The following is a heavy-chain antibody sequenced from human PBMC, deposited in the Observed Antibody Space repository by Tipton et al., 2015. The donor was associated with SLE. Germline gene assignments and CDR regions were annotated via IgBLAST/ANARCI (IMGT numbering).Heavy chain of an antibody. J-gene: IGHJ6*03. V-gene: IGHV4-61*02. D-gene: IGHD2-2*01. CDR2: IYTSGST. CDR1: GYSISSGYY. CDR3: AREGVGYQLFPDYYYYYMDV. Sequence: TLSLTCTVSGYSISSGYYWGWIRQPAGKGLEWIGRIYTSGSTNYNPSLKSRVTISVDTSKNQFSLKLSSVTAADTAVYYCAREGVGYQLFPDYYYYYMDVWGKGTTVTVSS.